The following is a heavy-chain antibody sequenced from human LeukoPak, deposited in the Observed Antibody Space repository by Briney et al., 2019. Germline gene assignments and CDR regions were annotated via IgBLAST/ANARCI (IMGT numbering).Heavy chain of an antibody. CDR2: ISAGGRT. Sequence: SQTLSLTCAISGASIASGSYHWDWIRQPAGSRPEYMGRISAGGRTNYNPSLKSRLTISMDTSKSHVSLRLSSVTAADTALYFCTRGGHDSGGSFDTWGPGILVTVSS. V-gene: IGHV4-61*02. D-gene: IGHD4-23*01. CDR3: TRGGHDSGGSFDT. CDR1: GASIASGSYH. J-gene: IGHJ5*02.